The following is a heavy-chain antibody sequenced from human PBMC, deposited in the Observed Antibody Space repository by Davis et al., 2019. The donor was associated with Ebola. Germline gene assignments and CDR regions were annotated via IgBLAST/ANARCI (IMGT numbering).Heavy chain of an antibody. Sequence: PGGSLRLSCAASGFTLSGYGLHWVRQPPGKGLEWVAVIWYDGRNQYYADSVKGRFTISRDNSKNTLDLQMNSLRPEDTAVYYCVKTRSNWWNDALEIWGRGTMVIVSS. V-gene: IGHV3-30*02. CDR3: VKTRSNWWNDALEI. J-gene: IGHJ3*02. D-gene: IGHD2-8*02. CDR1: GFTLSGYG. CDR2: IWYDGRNQ.